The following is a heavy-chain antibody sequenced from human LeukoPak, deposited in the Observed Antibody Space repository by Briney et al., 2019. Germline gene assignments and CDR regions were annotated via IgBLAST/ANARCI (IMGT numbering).Heavy chain of an antibody. CDR2: IYPGDSDT. CDR1: GYTFTGYY. D-gene: IGHD2-15*01. CDR3: ARLAPYCSGGSCYSGFDY. Sequence: KVSCKASGYTFTGYYMHWVRQAPGQGLEWMGVIYPGDSDTRYSPSSQGQVTISADKSISTAYLQWSSLKASDTAMYYCARLAPYCSGGSCYSGFDYWGQGTLVTVSS. J-gene: IGHJ4*02. V-gene: IGHV5-51*01.